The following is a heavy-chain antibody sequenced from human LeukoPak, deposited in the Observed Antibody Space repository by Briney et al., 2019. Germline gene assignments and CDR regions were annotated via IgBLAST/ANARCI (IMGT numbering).Heavy chain of an antibody. CDR1: GFTFSSYS. CDR3: ARAESTQFITMIVVDAFDI. CDR2: ISSSSSYI. D-gene: IGHD3-22*01. V-gene: IGHV3-21*01. J-gene: IGHJ3*02. Sequence: GGSLSLSCAASGFTFSSYSMNWVRQAPGKGLEWVSSISSSSSYIYYADSVKGRFTISRDNAKNSLYLQMNSLRAEDTAVYYCARAESTQFITMIVVDAFDIWGQGTMVTVSS.